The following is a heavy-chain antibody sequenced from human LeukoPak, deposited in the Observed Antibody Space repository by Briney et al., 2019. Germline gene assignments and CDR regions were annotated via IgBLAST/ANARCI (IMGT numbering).Heavy chain of an antibody. CDR3: ARQQSDTSLFDP. J-gene: IGHJ5*02. CDR1: GDAISSTSYY. Sequence: SETLSLTCIVSGDAISSTSYYWAWIRQPPGKGLEWIGMIFYSGSAYYTPSLRGRVTLSVDTSRNQFSLNLISVTAADTGVYFCARQQSDTSLFDPWGQGTLVTVSS. CDR2: IFYSGSA. D-gene: IGHD2-21*02. V-gene: IGHV4-39*01.